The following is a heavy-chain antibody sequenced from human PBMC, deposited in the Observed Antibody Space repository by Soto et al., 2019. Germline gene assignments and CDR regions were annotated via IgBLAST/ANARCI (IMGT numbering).Heavy chain of an antibody. CDR1: GYTLTELS. J-gene: IGHJ6*02. D-gene: IGHD5-12*01. Sequence: ASVKVSCKVSGYTLTELSMHWVRQAPGKGLEWMGGFDPEDGETIYAQKFQGRVTMTEDTSTDTAYMELSSLRSEDTAVYYCATEIRGYSGYGAHSYGMDVWGQGTTVTLSS. V-gene: IGHV1-24*01. CDR2: FDPEDGET. CDR3: ATEIRGYSGYGAHSYGMDV.